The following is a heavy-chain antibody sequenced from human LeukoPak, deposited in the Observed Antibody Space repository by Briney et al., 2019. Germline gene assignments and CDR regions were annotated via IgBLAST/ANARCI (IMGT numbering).Heavy chain of an antibody. V-gene: IGHV3-21*01. CDR3: ARDSPEQLVQGPTNYYYYMDV. D-gene: IGHD6-6*01. Sequence: PGGSLRLSCAASGFTFSSYAMNWVRQAPGKGLEWVSSISSSSSYIYYADSVKGRFTISRDNAKNSLYLQMNSLRAEDTAVYYCARDSPEQLVQGPTNYYYYMDVWGKGTTVTVSS. J-gene: IGHJ6*03. CDR2: ISSSSSYI. CDR1: GFTFSSYA.